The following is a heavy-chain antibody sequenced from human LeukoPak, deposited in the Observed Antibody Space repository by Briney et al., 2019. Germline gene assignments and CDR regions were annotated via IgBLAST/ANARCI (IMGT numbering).Heavy chain of an antibody. CDR3: ASVSYSSGWYFGY. V-gene: IGHV1-69*05. CDR1: GYTFTGYY. D-gene: IGHD6-25*01. Sequence: SVKVSCKASGYTFTGYYMHWVRQAPGQGLEWMGGIIPIFGTANYAQKFQGRVTITTDESTSTAYMELSSLRSEDTAVYYCASVSYSSGWYFGYWGQGTLVTVSS. J-gene: IGHJ4*02. CDR2: IIPIFGTA.